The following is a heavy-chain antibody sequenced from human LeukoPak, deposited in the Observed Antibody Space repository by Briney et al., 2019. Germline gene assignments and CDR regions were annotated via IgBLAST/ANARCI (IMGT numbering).Heavy chain of an antibody. D-gene: IGHD3-22*01. CDR2: IYTSGRT. CDR1: GGSISSGSLY. J-gene: IGHJ4*02. CDR3: ARGGWNKFDY. V-gene: IGHV4-61*02. Sequence: SETLSLTCTVSGGSISSGSLYWSWIRQPAGKGLGWIGRIYTSGRTDYNPPLKSRVTISVDTSKNQFSLKLSSVTAADTAVYYCARGGWNKFDYWGQGTLVTVSS.